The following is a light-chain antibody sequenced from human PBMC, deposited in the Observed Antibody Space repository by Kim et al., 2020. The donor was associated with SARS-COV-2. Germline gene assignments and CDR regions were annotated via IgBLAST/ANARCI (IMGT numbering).Light chain of an antibody. CDR3: QAWDSSTVV. J-gene: IGLJ2*01. V-gene: IGLV3-1*01. CDR2: QDS. CDR1: KVGDKY. Sequence: SVSPGQAASITCSGDKVGDKYACWYQQNPGQSPVLVLYQDSKRPSGIPERFSGSNSGNTATLTISGTQAMDEADYYCQAWDSSTVVFGGGTQLTVL.